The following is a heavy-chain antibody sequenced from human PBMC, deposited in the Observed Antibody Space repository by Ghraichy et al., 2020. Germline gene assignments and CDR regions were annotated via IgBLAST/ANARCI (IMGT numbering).Heavy chain of an antibody. CDR2: IKQDGSEK. CDR3: ARVSGSYFLSFDY. Sequence: GGSLRLSCAASGFTFSSYWMSWVRQAPGKGLEWVANIKQDGSEKYYVDSVKGRFTISRDNAKNSLYLQMNSLRAEDTAVYYCARVSGSYFLSFDYWGQGTLVTVSS. CDR1: GFTFSSYW. J-gene: IGHJ4*02. D-gene: IGHD1-26*01. V-gene: IGHV3-7*01.